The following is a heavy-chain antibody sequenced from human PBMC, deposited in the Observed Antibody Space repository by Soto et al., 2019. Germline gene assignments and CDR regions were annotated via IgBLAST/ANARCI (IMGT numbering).Heavy chain of an antibody. D-gene: IGHD6-13*01. CDR1: GVAVSNNY. J-gene: IGHJ3*01. Sequence: AETGGGLIQPGGSLRLSCVASGVAVSNNYMSWVRQAPGKGLEWVSVMFRGGATYYADSVKGRVTISRDSSKNTLYLHMNSLRAEDTAVYYCVRGWQDAFDLWGQGTVVNVSS. V-gene: IGHV3-53*02. CDR2: MFRGGAT. CDR3: VRGWQDAFDL.